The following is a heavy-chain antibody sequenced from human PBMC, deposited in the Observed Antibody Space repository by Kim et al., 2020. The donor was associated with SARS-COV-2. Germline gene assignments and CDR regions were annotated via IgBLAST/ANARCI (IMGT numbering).Heavy chain of an antibody. CDR3: ARGRIVGATRGWFDP. J-gene: IGHJ5*02. Sequence: GGSLRLSCAASGFTFSSYAMHWVRQAPGKGLEWVAVISYDGSNKYYADSVKGRFTISRDNSKNTLYLQMNSLRAEDTAVYYCARGRIVGATRGWFDPWGQGTLVTVSS. D-gene: IGHD1-26*01. CDR1: GFTFSSYA. V-gene: IGHV3-30*04. CDR2: ISYDGSNK.